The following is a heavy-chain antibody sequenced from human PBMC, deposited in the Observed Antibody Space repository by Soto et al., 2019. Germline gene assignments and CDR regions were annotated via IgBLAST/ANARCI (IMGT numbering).Heavy chain of an antibody. J-gene: IGHJ6*03. V-gene: IGHV4-59*01. Sequence: SETLSLTCTVSGGSISSYYWSWIRQPPGKGLEWIGYIYYSGGTNYNPSLKSRVTISVDTSKNQFSLKLSSVTAADTAVYYCARAETRLRFLEWLPPGYYYMDVWGKGTTVTVSS. CDR3: ARAETRLRFLEWLPPGYYYMDV. CDR1: GGSISSYY. D-gene: IGHD3-3*01. CDR2: IYYSGGT.